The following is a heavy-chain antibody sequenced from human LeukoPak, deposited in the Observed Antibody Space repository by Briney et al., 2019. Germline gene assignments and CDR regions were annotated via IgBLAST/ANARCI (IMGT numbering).Heavy chain of an antibody. D-gene: IGHD6-19*01. Sequence: ASVKVSCKASGYTFTDYVISWVRQATGQGLEWMGWISAYNGNTNYAQKLQGRVTMTTDTSTSTAYMELRSLRSDDTAVYYCARDRGLAGNDYWGQGTLVTVSS. CDR3: ARDRGLAGNDY. CDR1: GYTFTDYV. J-gene: IGHJ4*02. CDR2: ISAYNGNT. V-gene: IGHV1-18*01.